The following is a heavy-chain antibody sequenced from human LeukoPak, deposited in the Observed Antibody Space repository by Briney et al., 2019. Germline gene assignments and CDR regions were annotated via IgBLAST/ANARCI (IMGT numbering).Heavy chain of an antibody. D-gene: IGHD3-10*01. CDR1: GFTFSSYV. CDR3: AKLSGSHYYYYYGMDV. CDR2: ISGSGGNT. Sequence: PGGSLRLSCAASGFTFSSYVVKWVRQAPGKGLEWVSAISGSGGNTYYADSVKGRFTISRHNSKNTLYLQMNSLRAEDTAVYYCAKLSGSHYYYYYGMDVWGQGTTVTVSS. J-gene: IGHJ6*02. V-gene: IGHV3-23*01.